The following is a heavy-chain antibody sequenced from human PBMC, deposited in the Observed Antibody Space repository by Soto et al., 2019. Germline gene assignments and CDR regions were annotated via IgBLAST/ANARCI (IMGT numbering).Heavy chain of an antibody. CDR1: GGSISSYY. Sequence: PSETLSLTCTVSGGSISSYYWSWIRQPPGKGLEWIGYIYYSGSTNYNPSLKSRVTISVDTSKNQFSLKLSSVTAADTAVYYCARSDWDYYDSSGYYPRYFQHWGKGTLVTISS. J-gene: IGHJ1*01. CDR3: ARSDWDYYDSSGYYPRYFQH. V-gene: IGHV4-59*01. CDR2: IYYSGST. D-gene: IGHD3-22*01.